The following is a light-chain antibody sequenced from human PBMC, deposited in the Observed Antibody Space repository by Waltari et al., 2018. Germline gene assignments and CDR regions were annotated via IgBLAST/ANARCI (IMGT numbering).Light chain of an antibody. Sequence: QSVLTQSPSSSGTPGHRVVISCSRSISSSGSKTVHWYQQLPGTAPKLLIYSINQRPSGVPDRFSGSKSGTSASLAISGLQSEDEADYYCAAWDDSLNGYVFGTGTKVTVL. J-gene: IGLJ1*01. CDR3: AAWDDSLNGYV. CDR1: ISSSGSKT. CDR2: SIN. V-gene: IGLV1-44*01.